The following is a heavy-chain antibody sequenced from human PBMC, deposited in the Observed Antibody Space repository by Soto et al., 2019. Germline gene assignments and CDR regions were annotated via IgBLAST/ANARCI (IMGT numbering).Heavy chain of an antibody. CDR2: IKQDGGEK. V-gene: IGHV3-7*01. CDR1: GFTFSNYW. J-gene: IGHJ4*02. CDR3: ARESHAHFDY. Sequence: AGGSLRLSCAASGFTFSNYWMSWVRQAPGKGLEWVANIKQDGGEKYYVDSVKGRFTISKDNAKNSLYLQLNSLRAGDTAVYYCARESHAHFDYWGQGTLVTVSS.